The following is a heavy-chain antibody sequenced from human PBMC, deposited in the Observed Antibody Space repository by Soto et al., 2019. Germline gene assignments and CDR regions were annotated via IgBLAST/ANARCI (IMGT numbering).Heavy chain of an antibody. D-gene: IGHD1-26*01. CDR3: ATRTSGANPFDY. CDR2: ISGGGGST. CDR1: GFTFSNFA. V-gene: IGHV3-23*01. J-gene: IGHJ4*02. Sequence: EVQLLESGGGLIQPGGSLRVSCAASGFTFSNFAMSWVRQAPGKGLEWVASISGGGGSTYYADSVKGRFTISGDNPKNTLYLQMDSLRAEDTAIYLCATRTSGANPFDYWGQGTLVTVSS.